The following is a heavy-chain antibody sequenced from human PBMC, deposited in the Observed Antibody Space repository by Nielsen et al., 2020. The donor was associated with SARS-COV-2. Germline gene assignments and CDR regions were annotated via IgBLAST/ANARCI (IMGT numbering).Heavy chain of an antibody. CDR3: AREGVTSMIVVVMAYFDY. Sequence: WVRQAPGQGLEWMGRINPNSGGTNYAQKFQGRATMTRDTSISTAYMELSRLRSDDTAVYYCAREGVTSMIVVVMAYFDYWGQGTLVTVSS. J-gene: IGHJ4*02. D-gene: IGHD3-22*01. V-gene: IGHV1-2*06. CDR2: INPNSGGT.